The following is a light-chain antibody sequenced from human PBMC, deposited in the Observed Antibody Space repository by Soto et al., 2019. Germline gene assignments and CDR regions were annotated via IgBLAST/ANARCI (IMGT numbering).Light chain of an antibody. CDR2: LNSDGSH. V-gene: IGLV4-69*01. Sequence: QSALTQSPSASASLGASVKLTCTLSSWHSSYAIAWHQQQPEKGPRYLMKLNSDGSHSQGDGIPDRFSGSSSGAERYLTISSLQSEDEADYYCQTWGTGIQVFGGGTKLTVL. CDR1: SWHSSYA. J-gene: IGLJ2*01. CDR3: QTWGTGIQV.